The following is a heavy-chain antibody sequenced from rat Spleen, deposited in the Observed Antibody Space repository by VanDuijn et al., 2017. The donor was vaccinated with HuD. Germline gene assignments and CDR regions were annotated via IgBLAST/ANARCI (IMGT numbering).Heavy chain of an antibody. D-gene: IGHD1-6*01. CDR3: ASVLRIIGYVMDA. CDR1: GNSIANGY. V-gene: IGHV3-1*01. CDR2: ISYSGST. J-gene: IGHJ4*01. Sequence: EVQLQESGPGLVKPSQSLSLTCSVTGNSIANGYRWNWIRRFPGSKLEWMGYISYSGSTSYNPSPKSRISITRDTSKNQFFLQLNSVTTEDTATYYCASVLRIIGYVMDAWGQGASVTVSS.